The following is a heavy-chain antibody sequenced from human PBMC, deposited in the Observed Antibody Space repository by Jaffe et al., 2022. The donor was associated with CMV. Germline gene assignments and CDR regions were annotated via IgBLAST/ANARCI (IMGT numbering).Heavy chain of an antibody. CDR3: TTDLRSFNYYDSSGYSKYLRYMDV. CDR1: GFTFSNAW. V-gene: IGHV3-15*01. Sequence: EVQLVESGGGLVKPGGSLRLSCAASGFTFSNAWMSWVRQAPGKGLEWVGRIKSKTDGGTTDYAAPVKGRFTISRDDSKNTLYLQMNSLKTEDTAVYYCTTDLRSFNYYDSSGYSKYLRYMDVWGKGTTVTVSS. J-gene: IGHJ6*03. CDR2: IKSKTDGGTT. D-gene: IGHD3-22*01.